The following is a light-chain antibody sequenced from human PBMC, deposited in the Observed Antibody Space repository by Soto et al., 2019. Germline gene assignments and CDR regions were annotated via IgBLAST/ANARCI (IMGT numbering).Light chain of an antibody. J-gene: IGLJ2*01. CDR1: SSDVGSYNL. CDR2: EGS. V-gene: IGLV2-23*01. CDR3: CSYAGSSTWV. Sequence: QYALTQPASVSGSPGQSITISCTGTSSDVGSYNLVSWYQQHPSKAPKLMIYEGSKRPSGVSNRFSGSKSGNTASLTISGLQAEDEADYYCCSYAGSSTWVFGGGTKLTVL.